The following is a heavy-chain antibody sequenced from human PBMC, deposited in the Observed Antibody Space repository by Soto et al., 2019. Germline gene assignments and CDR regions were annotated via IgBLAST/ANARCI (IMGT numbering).Heavy chain of an antibody. D-gene: IGHD3-3*01. CDR2: ISYDGSNK. V-gene: IGHV3-30-3*01. Sequence: GGSLRLSCAASGFTFSSYAMHWVRQAPGKGLEWVAVISYDGSNKYYADSVKGRFTISRDNSKNTLYLQMDSLRAEDTAVYYCARGHEWFPDYWGQGTLVTVSS. CDR1: GFTFSSYA. CDR3: ARGHEWFPDY. J-gene: IGHJ4*02.